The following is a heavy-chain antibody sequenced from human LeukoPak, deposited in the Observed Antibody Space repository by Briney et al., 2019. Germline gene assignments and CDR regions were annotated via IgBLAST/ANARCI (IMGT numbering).Heavy chain of an antibody. CDR3: ARTKVGTKTIYYMDV. V-gene: IGHV3-7*01. CDR1: GFTFSSYW. CDR2: IKQDGSEK. D-gene: IGHD1-14*01. Sequence: GGSLRLSCAASGFTFSSYWMSWVRQAPGKGLEWVANIKQDGSEKYYVDSVKGRFTISRDNAKNSLYLQMNSLRAEDTAVYYCARTKVGTKTIYYMDVWGKGTTVTVSS. J-gene: IGHJ6*03.